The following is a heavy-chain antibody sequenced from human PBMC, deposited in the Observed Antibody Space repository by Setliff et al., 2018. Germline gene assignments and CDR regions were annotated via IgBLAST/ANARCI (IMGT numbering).Heavy chain of an antibody. V-gene: IGHV1-69*05. Sequence: ASVKVSCKASGGTFSDYGISWVRQAPGQGLEWMGGTIPIFGTTDYAQKFQGRVTIITDESTSTAYMELSSLTSADTAVYYCAREGVDTRSSTDYRYYMDVWGKGTTVTVSS. J-gene: IGHJ6*03. CDR2: TIPIFGTT. D-gene: IGHD5-18*01. CDR3: AREGVDTRSSTDYRYYMDV. CDR1: GGTFSDYG.